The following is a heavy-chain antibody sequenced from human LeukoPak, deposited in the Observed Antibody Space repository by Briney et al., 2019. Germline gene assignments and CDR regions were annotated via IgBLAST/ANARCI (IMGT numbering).Heavy chain of an antibody. CDR1: GFTFSNDW. Sequence: GGSLRLSCAASGFTFSNDWMHWVRQAPGKGLVWVSRINTDGSTTTYADSVKGRFTISRGNAKNTLYLQINSLRVEDTAVYYCARGRGGSYHYWGQGTLVTVSS. CDR3: ARGRGGSYHY. D-gene: IGHD1-26*01. J-gene: IGHJ4*02. CDR2: INTDGSTT. V-gene: IGHV3-74*01.